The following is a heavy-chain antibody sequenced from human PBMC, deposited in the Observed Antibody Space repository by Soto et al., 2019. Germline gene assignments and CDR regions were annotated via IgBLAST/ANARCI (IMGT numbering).Heavy chain of an antibody. Sequence: QVQLVQSGAEVKKPGSSVKVSCKASGGTFSSYAISWVRQAPGQGLEWMGGIIPIFGTANYAQKFQGRVTITAEESTSTAYMELSSLRSEDTAVYYCARDGYYSDSSGSYYYFDYWGQGTLVTVSS. V-gene: IGHV1-69*12. D-gene: IGHD3-22*01. J-gene: IGHJ4*02. CDR1: GGTFSSYA. CDR2: IIPIFGTA. CDR3: ARDGYYSDSSGSYYYFDY.